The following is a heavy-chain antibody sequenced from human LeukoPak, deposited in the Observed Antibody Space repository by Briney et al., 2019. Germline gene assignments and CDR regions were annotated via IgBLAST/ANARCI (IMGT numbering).Heavy chain of an antibody. J-gene: IGHJ4*02. D-gene: IGHD2-8*01. Sequence: PGGSLRLSCAASGFTFSDYYMSWIRQAPGKGLEWVSYISTSGNTIYYADSVKGRFTISRDNAKNSLYLQTNSLRAEDTAVYYCARTNGVSKFDYWGQGTLVTVSS. V-gene: IGHV3-11*04. CDR2: ISTSGNTI. CDR3: ARTNGVSKFDY. CDR1: GFTFSDYY.